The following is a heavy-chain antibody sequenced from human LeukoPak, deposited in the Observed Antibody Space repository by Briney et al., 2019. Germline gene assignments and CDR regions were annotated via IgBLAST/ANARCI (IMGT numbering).Heavy chain of an antibody. Sequence: GSLRLSCAASGFTFSSYSMNWVRQAPGKGLEWVSSISSSSSYIYYADSVKGRFTISRDNAKNSLYLQMNSLRAGDTAVYYCARVRDDSGYYFDYWGQGTLVTVSS. V-gene: IGHV3-21*01. CDR3: ARVRDDSGYYFDY. D-gene: IGHD1-26*01. J-gene: IGHJ4*02. CDR2: ISSSSSYI. CDR1: GFTFSSYS.